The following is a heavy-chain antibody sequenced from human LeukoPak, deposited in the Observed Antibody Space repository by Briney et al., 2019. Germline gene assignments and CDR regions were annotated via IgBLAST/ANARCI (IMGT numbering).Heavy chain of an antibody. J-gene: IGHJ4*02. Sequence: PSETLSLTCTVSGYSISSGYYWGWIRQPPGKGLEWVANIKQDGSEKYYVDSVKGRFTISRDNAKNSLYLQMNSLRAEDTAVYYCARGVQEAWTTVTPDGGYYFDYWGQGTLVTVSS. CDR2: IKQDGSEK. V-gene: IGHV3-7*01. CDR3: ARGVQEAWTTVTPDGGYYFDY. D-gene: IGHD4-17*01. CDR1: GYSISSGYY.